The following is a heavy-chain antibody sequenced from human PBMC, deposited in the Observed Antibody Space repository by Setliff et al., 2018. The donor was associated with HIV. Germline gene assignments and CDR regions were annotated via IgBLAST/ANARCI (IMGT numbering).Heavy chain of an antibody. CDR1: GGSISSYY. Sequence: TSETLSLTCTVSGGSISSYYWSWIRQPPGKGLEWTGYIYTSGSTNYNPSLKSRVTISVDTSKNQFSLKLSSVTAADTAVYYCARGLSFYDPGGFDYWGQGTLVTVSS. CDR3: ARGLSFYDPGGFDY. V-gene: IGHV4-4*09. D-gene: IGHD3-22*01. J-gene: IGHJ4*02. CDR2: IYTSGST.